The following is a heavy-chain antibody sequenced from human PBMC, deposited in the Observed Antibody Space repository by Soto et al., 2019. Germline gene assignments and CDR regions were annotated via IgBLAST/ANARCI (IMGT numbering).Heavy chain of an antibody. CDR1: GYSFVSYW. CDR3: AKVDHSGSGNYYLDY. CDR2: IYPGDSDT. D-gene: IGHD3-10*01. J-gene: IGHJ4*02. V-gene: IGHV5-51*01. Sequence: PAESLKFPSKASGYSFVSYWVGWLRRLPGKGLEWMGIIYPGDSDTRYSPSLQGQVNVSADKSISTAYLHWSSLMASDTAMYYCAKVDHSGSGNYYLDYWGQGTLVTVSS.